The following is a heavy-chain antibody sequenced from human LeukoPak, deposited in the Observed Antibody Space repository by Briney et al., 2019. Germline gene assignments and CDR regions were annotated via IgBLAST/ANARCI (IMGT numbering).Heavy chain of an antibody. J-gene: IGHJ4*02. CDR1: GFTFSSYA. CDR3: AKDPLFSRSGYSDY. V-gene: IGHV3-23*01. CDR2: ISGSGGST. Sequence: GGSLRLSCAASGFTFSSYAMSWVRQAPGKGLEWVSAISGSGGSTYYADSAKGRFTISRDNSKNTLYLQMNSLRAEDTAVYYCAKDPLFSRSGYSDYWGQGTLVTVSS. D-gene: IGHD3-22*01.